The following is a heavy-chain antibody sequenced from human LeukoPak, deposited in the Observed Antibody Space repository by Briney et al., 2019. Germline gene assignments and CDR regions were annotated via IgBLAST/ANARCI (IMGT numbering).Heavy chain of an antibody. Sequence: GGSLRLSCVASGFTFSNYAMHWVRQAPGKGLEWVAVISYGGSNKYYGDSVKGRFTISRDNSKNTPYLQMKSLRAEDTAVYYCARGKTSQNIVTRKTYNWFDPWGQGTLVTVSS. CDR2: ISYGGSNK. J-gene: IGHJ5*02. V-gene: IGHV3-30*04. D-gene: IGHD2/OR15-2a*01. CDR3: ARGKTSQNIVTRKTYNWFDP. CDR1: GFTFSNYA.